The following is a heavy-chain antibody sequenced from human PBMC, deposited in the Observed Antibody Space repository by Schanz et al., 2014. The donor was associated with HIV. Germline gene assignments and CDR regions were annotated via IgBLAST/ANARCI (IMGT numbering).Heavy chain of an antibody. CDR1: GYTFTNYF. J-gene: IGHJ5*02. D-gene: IGHD2-2*01. V-gene: IGHV1-46*01. CDR3: ARDLRVVPAASDNWFDP. Sequence: QVQLVQSGAEVKKPGASVKVSCKASGYTFTNYFIHWVRQAPGQGLEWMGIINPSGGSTSFAQKFQGRVTMTSDASTSSVYMELSSLRSDDTAVYYCARDLRVVPAASDNWFDPWGQGTLVTVSS. CDR2: INPSGGST.